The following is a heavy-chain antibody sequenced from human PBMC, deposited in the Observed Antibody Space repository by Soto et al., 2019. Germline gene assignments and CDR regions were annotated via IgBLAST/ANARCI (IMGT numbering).Heavy chain of an antibody. CDR3: AREAVVVVAATLGRPGFMDV. CDR2: IWYDGSNK. Sequence: PGGSLRLSCAASGFTFSSYGMHWVRQAPGKGLEWVAVIWYDGSNKYYADSVKGRFTISRDNSKNTLYLQMNSLRAEDTAVYYCAREAVVVVAATLGRPGFMDVWGQGTTVTVSS. D-gene: IGHD2-15*01. J-gene: IGHJ6*02. V-gene: IGHV3-33*01. CDR1: GFTFSSYG.